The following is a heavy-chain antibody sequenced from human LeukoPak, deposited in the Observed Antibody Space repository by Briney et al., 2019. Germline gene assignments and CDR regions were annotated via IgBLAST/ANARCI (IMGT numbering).Heavy chain of an antibody. J-gene: IGHJ4*02. CDR2: IYSGGST. D-gene: IGHD4-17*01. Sequence: GGSLRLSCAASGFTVSSNYMSWVRQAPGKGLEWVSVIYSGGSTYYADSVKGRFTISRDNSKNTLYLQMTSLRVEDTAVYYCARDDYGDYSADYWGQGTLVTVSS. CDR3: ARDDYGDYSADY. V-gene: IGHV3-53*01. CDR1: GFTVSSNY.